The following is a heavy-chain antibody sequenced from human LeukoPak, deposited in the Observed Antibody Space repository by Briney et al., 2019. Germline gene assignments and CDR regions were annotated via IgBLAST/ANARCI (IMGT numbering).Heavy chain of an antibody. CDR3: ARAALVGATLFD. CDR2: INHSGST. CDR1: GGSFSGYY. D-gene: IGHD1-26*01. J-gene: IGHJ4*02. Sequence: SETLSLTCAVYGGSFSGYYWSWIRQPPGKGLEWIGEINHSGSTNYNPSLKSRVTISVDTSKIQFSLKLSSVTAADTAVYYCARAALVGATLFDWGQGTLVTVSS. V-gene: IGHV4-34*01.